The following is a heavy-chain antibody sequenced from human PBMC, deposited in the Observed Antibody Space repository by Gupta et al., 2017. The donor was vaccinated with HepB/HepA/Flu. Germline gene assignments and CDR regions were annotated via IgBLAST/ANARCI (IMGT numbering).Heavy chain of an antibody. J-gene: IGHJ4*02. CDR1: GGSISSYS. V-gene: IGHV4-59*01. Sequence: QVQLQESGPGLVQPSETLSLTCTVSGGSISSYSWSWIRQSPGKGLEWIGSTYYSGSTNHTNYNPSLKSRVTTSADTSKNQLSLGLNSVTAADTAIYYCARSLILYSDYIAYWGQGTLVTVSS. D-gene: IGHD5-12*01. CDR3: ARSLILYSDYIAY. CDR2: TYYSGSTNHT.